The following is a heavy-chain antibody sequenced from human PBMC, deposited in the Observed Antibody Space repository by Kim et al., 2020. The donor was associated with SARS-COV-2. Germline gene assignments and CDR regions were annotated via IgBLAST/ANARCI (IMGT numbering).Heavy chain of an antibody. CDR1: GGSISSSSYY. D-gene: IGHD2-2*01. V-gene: IGHV4-39*01. CDR3: ARLSSTSIGGY. J-gene: IGHJ4*02. Sequence: SETLSLTCTVSGGSISSSSYYWGWIRQPPGKGLEWIGSIYYSGSTYYNPSLKSRVTISVDTSKNQFSLKLSSVTAADTAVYYCARLSSTSIGGYWGQGTLVTVSS. CDR2: IYYSGST.